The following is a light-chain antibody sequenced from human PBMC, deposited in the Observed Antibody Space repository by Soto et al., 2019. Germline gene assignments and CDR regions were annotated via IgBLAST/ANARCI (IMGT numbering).Light chain of an antibody. CDR2: DAS. J-gene: IGKJ4*01. V-gene: IGKV3-11*01. CDR3: QQRSNWPRLT. Sequence: EIVLTQSPATLSLSPGERATLSCRASQSVSSYLAWYQQKPGQAPRLLIYDASNRAIGIPARFSGSGSGTDFTLTISSLEPEDLAVYYCQQRSNWPRLTFGGGTKVEIK. CDR1: QSVSSY.